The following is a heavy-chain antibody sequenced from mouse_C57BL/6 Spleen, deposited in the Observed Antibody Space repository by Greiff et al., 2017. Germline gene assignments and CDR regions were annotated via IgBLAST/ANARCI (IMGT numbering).Heavy chain of an antibody. D-gene: IGHD2-4*01. V-gene: IGHV1-82*01. CDR2: IYPGDGDT. CDR3: ERFYDYDDCAKDY. CDR1: GYAFSSSW. Sequence: QVQLQQSGPELVKPGASVKISCKASGYAFSSSWMHWVKQRPGKGLEWIGRIYPGDGDTNYNGKFKGKATLTADKSSSTTYMQLSSLTSEDSAVYVCERFYDYDDCAKDYWGQGTSVTVSS. J-gene: IGHJ4*01.